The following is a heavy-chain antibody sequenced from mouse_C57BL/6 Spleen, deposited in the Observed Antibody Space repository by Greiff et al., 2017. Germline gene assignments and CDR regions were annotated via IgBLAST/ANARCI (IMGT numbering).Heavy chain of an antibody. J-gene: IGHJ4*01. CDR2: IHPNSGST. CDR3: ARGDGYYGSYYAMDY. CDR1: GYTFTSYW. V-gene: IGHV1-64*01. Sequence: VQLQQPGAELVKPGASVKLSCKASGYTFTSYWMHWVKQRPGQGLEWIGMIHPNSGSTNYNEKFKSKATLTVDKSSSTAYMQLSSLTSEDSAVYYCARGDGYYGSYYAMDYWGQGTSVTVSS. D-gene: IGHD2-3*01.